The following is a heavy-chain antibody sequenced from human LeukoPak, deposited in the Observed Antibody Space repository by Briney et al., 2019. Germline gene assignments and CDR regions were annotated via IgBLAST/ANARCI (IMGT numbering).Heavy chain of an antibody. V-gene: IGHV6-1*01. CDR1: GDSVSSISAA. J-gene: IGHJ4*02. D-gene: IGHD2-15*01. Sequence: SQTLSLTCAISGDSVSSISAAWNWIRQCPSRGLEWLGRTYYRSKWYNGYAVSVKSRITINPDTSKNQFSLQLNSVTPEDTAVYYCASSDCSGGSCHFDYWGQETLVTVSS. CDR2: TYYRSKWYN. CDR3: ASSDCSGGSCHFDY.